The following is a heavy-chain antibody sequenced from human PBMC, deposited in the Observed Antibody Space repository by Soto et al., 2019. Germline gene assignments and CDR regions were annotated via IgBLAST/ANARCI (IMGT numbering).Heavy chain of an antibody. D-gene: IGHD1-26*01. Sequence: EVQLVESGGGWVQPGGSLKLSCSGSGFSFSDSAIHWVRQASGQGLEWVRRIRDKANHYATAYDVSVRGRFTISRDDSENTAYLQMNSLKTEDTAVYYCTRPPSGSYGDDSDYWGQGTLVTVSS. CDR2: IRDKANHYAT. CDR1: GFSFSDSA. V-gene: IGHV3-73*02. J-gene: IGHJ4*02. CDR3: TRPPSGSYGDDSDY.